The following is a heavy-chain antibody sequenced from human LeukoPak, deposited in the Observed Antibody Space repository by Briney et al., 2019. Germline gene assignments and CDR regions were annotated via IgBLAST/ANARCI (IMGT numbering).Heavy chain of an antibody. D-gene: IGHD4-17*01. J-gene: IGHJ4*02. CDR3: AKDRRRTTVTSFDY. CDR1: GFTFSSYA. CDR2: ISGSGSST. Sequence: PGGSLRLSCAASGFTFSSYAMSWVRQAPGKGLEWGSAISGSGSSTYYVDSVKGRFTISRDNSKNTLYLQMNNLRAEDTALYYCAKDRRRTTVTSFDYWGQGTLVTVSS. V-gene: IGHV3-23*01.